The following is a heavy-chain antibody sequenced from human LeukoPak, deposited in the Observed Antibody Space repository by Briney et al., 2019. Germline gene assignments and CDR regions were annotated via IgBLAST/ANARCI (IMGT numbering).Heavy chain of an antibody. CDR3: ARVITSSSWHSHGYYGMDV. CDR2: ISAYNGNT. D-gene: IGHD6-13*01. CDR1: GYTFNSYG. Sequence: ASVKVSFKASGYTFNSYGISWVRQAPGQGLEWMGWISAYNGNTNYAQKLQGRVTMTTDTSTSTAYMELRSLRSDDTAVYYCARVITSSSWHSHGYYGMDVWGQGTTVTVSS. V-gene: IGHV1-18*01. J-gene: IGHJ6*02.